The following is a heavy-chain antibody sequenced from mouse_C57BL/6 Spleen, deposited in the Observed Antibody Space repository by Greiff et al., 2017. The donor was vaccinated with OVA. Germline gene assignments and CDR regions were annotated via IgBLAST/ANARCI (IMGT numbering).Heavy chain of an antibody. J-gene: IGHJ2*01. Sequence: VHLVESGAELVKPGASVKISCKASGYAFSSYWMNWVKQRPGKGLEWIGQIYPGDGDTNYNGKFKGKATLTADKSSSTAYMQLSSLTSEDSAVYFCAREGTGHFDYWGQGTTLTVSS. CDR3: AREGTGHFDY. V-gene: IGHV1-80*01. D-gene: IGHD4-1*01. CDR2: IYPGDGDT. CDR1: GYAFSSYW.